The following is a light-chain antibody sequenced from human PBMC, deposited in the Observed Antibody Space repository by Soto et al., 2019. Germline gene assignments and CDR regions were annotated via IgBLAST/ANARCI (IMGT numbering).Light chain of an antibody. J-gene: IGKJ5*01. Sequence: ETVLTQSPGTLSLSPGERATLSCRASQSVSSNSLAWYQRKPGQAPRLLIYGASSRATGIPDRFSGSGSGTDFTLTITRLEPEDFAVYDCQQYGNSPITFGQGTRLEIK. V-gene: IGKV3-20*01. CDR3: QQYGNSPIT. CDR2: GAS. CDR1: QSVSSNS.